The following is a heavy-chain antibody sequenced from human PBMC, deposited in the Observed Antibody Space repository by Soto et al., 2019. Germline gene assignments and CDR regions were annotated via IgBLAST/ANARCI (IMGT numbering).Heavy chain of an antibody. V-gene: IGHV1-3*05. CDR2: IHAGNGNT. Sequence: QVQLVQSAAEEKKPGASVKVSCKASGYTFTTYAIHWVRQAPGQSLEWMGWIHAGNGNTKYSQNFQGRVTITRDTSASTAYMGLRSLRSDDTAVYYCARESGSSGWYHFDYWGQGTLATVSS. CDR1: GYTFTTYA. J-gene: IGHJ4*02. CDR3: ARESGSSGWYHFDY. D-gene: IGHD6-19*01.